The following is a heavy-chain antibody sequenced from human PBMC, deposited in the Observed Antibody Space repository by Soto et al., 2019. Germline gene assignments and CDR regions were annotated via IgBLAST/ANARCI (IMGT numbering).Heavy chain of an antibody. J-gene: IGHJ5*02. D-gene: IGHD2-2*01. CDR3: ASPAKYCSSTSCPNWFDP. V-gene: IGHV4-34*01. CDR2: INHSGST. CDR1: GGSFSGYY. Sequence: PSETLSLTCAVYGGSFSGYYWSWIRQPPGKGLEWIGEINHSGSTNYNPSLKSRVTISVDTSKNQFSLKLSSVTAADTAVYYCASPAKYCSSTSCPNWFDPWGQGTLVTVSS.